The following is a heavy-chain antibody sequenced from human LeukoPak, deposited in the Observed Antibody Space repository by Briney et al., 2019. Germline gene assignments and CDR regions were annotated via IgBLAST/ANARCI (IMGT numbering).Heavy chain of an antibody. CDR3: ARGSVVVPAAQGSAFDI. Sequence: ASVKVSCKASGYTFTSYYMHWVRQAPGQGLEWMGIINPSGGSTSYAQKFQGRVTMTRDMSTSTVYMELSSLRSEDTAVYYCARGSVVVPAAQGSAFDIWGQGTMVTVSS. CDR2: INPSGGST. D-gene: IGHD2-2*01. V-gene: IGHV1-46*01. CDR1: GYTFTSYY. J-gene: IGHJ3*02.